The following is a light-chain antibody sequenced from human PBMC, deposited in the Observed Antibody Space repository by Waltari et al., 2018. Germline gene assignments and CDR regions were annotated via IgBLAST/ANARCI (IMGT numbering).Light chain of an antibody. Sequence: DIVMTQSPDSLAVSLGERATINCKSSQSVLYSSNNENYLAWYQQKAGQPPKLLITCASTRQSGVPDRFSGSGSGTDFTLTISSLQTEDVAVYFCQQYYSTPLTFGQGTKVEI. CDR2: CAS. CDR1: QSVLYSSNNENY. CDR3: QQYYSTPLT. V-gene: IGKV4-1*01. J-gene: IGKJ1*01.